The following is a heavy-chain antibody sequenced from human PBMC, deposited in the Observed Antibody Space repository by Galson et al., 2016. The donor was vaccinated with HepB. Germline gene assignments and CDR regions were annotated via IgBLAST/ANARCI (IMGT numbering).Heavy chain of an antibody. CDR3: ARAPPGGFGELLDFDY. CDR2: MNPNSGNT. D-gene: IGHD3-10*01. CDR1: GYTFTFYN. J-gene: IGHJ4*02. V-gene: IGHV1-8*01. Sequence: SVKVSCKASGYTFTFYNINWVRQATGQGLEWMGWMNPNSGNTGYAQKFQGRATMTRNTSITTAYMELSSLRPEDTAVYYCARAPPGGFGELLDFDYWGQGSLVTVSS.